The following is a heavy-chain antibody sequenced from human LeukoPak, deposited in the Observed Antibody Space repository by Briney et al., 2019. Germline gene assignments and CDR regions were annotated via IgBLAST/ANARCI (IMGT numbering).Heavy chain of an antibody. Sequence: PGKSLRLSCAVSVVTFSSFPFHWVRQAPGKGLEWVAAISTDGSYKYHGDSVKGRFTISRDNPMNTLYLQMNGLRPDDRAVYYCARSLIPGRWYFDLWGRGTLVTVSS. D-gene: IGHD3-16*01. CDR1: VVTFSSFP. CDR3: ARSLIPGRWYFDL. J-gene: IGHJ2*01. V-gene: IGHV3-30*04. CDR2: ISTDGSYK.